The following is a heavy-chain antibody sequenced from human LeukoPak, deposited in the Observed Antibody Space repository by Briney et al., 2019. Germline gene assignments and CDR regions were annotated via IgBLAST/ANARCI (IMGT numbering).Heavy chain of an antibody. V-gene: IGHV4-59*01. J-gene: IGHJ6*04. CDR2: IYYSGST. CDR1: GGSISTYY. Sequence: SETLSLTCTVSGGSISTYYWSWIRQPPGKGLEWIGYIYYSGSTDYNPPLKSRVTISVDTSKNQFSLKLSSVTAADTAVYYCATSYYYASGSLWNGMDVWGKGTTVIVSS. CDR3: ATSYYYASGSLWNGMDV. D-gene: IGHD3-10*01.